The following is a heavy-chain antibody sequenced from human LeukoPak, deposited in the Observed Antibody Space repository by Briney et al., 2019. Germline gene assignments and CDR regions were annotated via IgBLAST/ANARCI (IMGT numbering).Heavy chain of an antibody. J-gene: IGHJ3*02. CDR3: AKYGGNSNAFDI. Sequence: PGGSLRLSCAASGFTFSSYAMSWVRQAPGKGREGVSAISGSGGSTYYADSVKGRFTISRDNSKNTLYLQMNSLRAEDTAVYYCAKYGGNSNAFDIWGQGTMVTVSS. D-gene: IGHD4-23*01. CDR2: ISGSGGST. V-gene: IGHV3-23*01. CDR1: GFTFSSYA.